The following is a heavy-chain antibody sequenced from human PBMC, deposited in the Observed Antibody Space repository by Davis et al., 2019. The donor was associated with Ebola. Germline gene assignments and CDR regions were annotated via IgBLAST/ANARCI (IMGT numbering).Heavy chain of an antibody. CDR2: IDSDGTNR. V-gene: IGHV3-74*01. CDR3: VRDPGVLRFLEWSAYYNMDI. Sequence: HTGGSLRLSCAASGFTLSNYWMYWVRQVPGKGLMWVSRIDSDGTNRKYADSVKGRFTISRDNAKNTLYLQMNSLKAEDTAVYYCVRDPGVLRFLEWSAYYNMDIWGQGTTVTVSS. CDR1: GFTLSNYW. J-gene: IGHJ6*02. D-gene: IGHD3-3*01.